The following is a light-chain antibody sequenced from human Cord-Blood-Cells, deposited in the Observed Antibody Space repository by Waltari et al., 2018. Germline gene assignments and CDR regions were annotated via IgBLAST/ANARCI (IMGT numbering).Light chain of an antibody. CDR3: QQYGSSPRT. CDR2: GAS. CDR1: QSVSSSY. J-gene: IGKJ2*01. V-gene: IGKV3-20*01. Sequence: EIVLTQSPGTLSLSPGERATLSCRASQSVSSSYLAWYEQKPGQAPRLLIYGASSRATGXXDRFXXSGSGKDFTLTISRLEPEDFAVYYCQQYGSSPRTFGQGTKLEIK.